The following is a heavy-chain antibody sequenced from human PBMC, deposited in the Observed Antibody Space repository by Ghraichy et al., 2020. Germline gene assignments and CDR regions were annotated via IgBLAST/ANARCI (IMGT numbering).Heavy chain of an antibody. V-gene: IGHV5-51*01. CDR3: ARTYCSSTSCQGPFDY. CDR2: IYPGDSDT. CDR1: GYSFTSYW. D-gene: IGHD2-2*01. J-gene: IGHJ4*02. Sequence: GESLNISCKGSGYSFTSYWIGWVRQMPGKGLEWMGIIYPGDSDTRYSPSFQGQVTISADKSISTAYLQWSSLKASDTAMYYCARTYCSSTSCQGPFDYWGQGTLVTVSS.